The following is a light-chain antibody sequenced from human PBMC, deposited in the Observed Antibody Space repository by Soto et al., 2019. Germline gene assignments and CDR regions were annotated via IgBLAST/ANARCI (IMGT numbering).Light chain of an antibody. Sequence: EIVLTQSPGTLSLSPGERATLSCRASQSVSSYYLAWYQQKPGQAPRLLIYAASSRATGIPDRFSGGGSGTDFTLTISRLEPEDFAVYYCPQCGSSPWTFGQGTKV. V-gene: IGKV3-20*01. CDR1: QSVSSYY. CDR3: PQCGSSPWT. J-gene: IGKJ1*01. CDR2: AAS.